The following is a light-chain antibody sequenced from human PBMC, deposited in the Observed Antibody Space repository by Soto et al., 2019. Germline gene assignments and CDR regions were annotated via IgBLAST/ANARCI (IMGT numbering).Light chain of an antibody. CDR2: DDN. CDR3: GSWDSSLSAYV. V-gene: IGLV1-51*01. CDR1: SSNIGGNS. J-gene: IGLJ1*01. Sequence: QSVLTQPPSVSAAPGQKVTISCSGSSSNIGGNSVSWYQQLPGTAPKLLIYDDNKRPPGIPDRFSGSKSGTSATLGITGFQTGDEADYYCGSWDSSLSAYVFGTGTKVHRP.